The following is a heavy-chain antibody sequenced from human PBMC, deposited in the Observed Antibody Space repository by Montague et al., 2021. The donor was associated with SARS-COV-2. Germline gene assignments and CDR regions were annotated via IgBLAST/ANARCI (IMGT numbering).Heavy chain of an antibody. Sequence: SETLSLTCTVSGGSTSSSSYYWGWSRQPPGKGLEWIGSIYYSGSTYYNPSLKSRVTISVDTSKNQFSLKLSSVTAADTAVYYCARQGDQLLLEYWFDPWGQGTLVTVSS. CDR1: GGSTSSSSYY. V-gene: IGHV4-39*01. J-gene: IGHJ5*02. D-gene: IGHD2-2*01. CDR2: IYYSGST. CDR3: ARQGDQLLLEYWFDP.